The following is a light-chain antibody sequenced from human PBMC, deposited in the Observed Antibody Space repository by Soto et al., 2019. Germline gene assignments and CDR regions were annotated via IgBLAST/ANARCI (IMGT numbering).Light chain of an antibody. Sequence: EIVMTQSPATLSLSPGERATLSCRASQRISSKLAWYQQKPGQAPRLLIYGTSTRATGIPDRFSGSGSGTEFTLTISSLQSEDFATYHCEQYDNKPPITFGQGTRLEIK. CDR3: EQYDNKPPIT. CDR1: QRISSK. CDR2: GTS. J-gene: IGKJ5*01. V-gene: IGKV3D-15*01.